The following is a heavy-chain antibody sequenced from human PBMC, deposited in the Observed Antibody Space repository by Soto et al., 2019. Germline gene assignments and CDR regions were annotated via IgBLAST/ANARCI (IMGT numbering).Heavy chain of an antibody. V-gene: IGHV1-69*12. CDR3: ARLDYDFWSGYHWYVDL. J-gene: IGHJ2*01. Sequence: QVQLVQSGAEVKKPGSSVKVSCKASGGTFSSYAISWVRQAPGQGLEWMGGIIPIFGTANYAQKFQGRVTITADESTITAYMELSSLRSEDTAVYYCARLDYDFWSGYHWYVDLWGRGTLVTVSS. D-gene: IGHD3-3*01. CDR1: GGTFSSYA. CDR2: IIPIFGTA.